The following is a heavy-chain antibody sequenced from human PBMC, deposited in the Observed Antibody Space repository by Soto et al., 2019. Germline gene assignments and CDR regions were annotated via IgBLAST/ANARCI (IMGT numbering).Heavy chain of an antibody. D-gene: IGHD6-19*01. CDR3: ARQQENGWRVPIWYFDL. Sequence: PSETLSLTCTVSGGSISSSSYYWGWIRQPPGKGLEWIGSIYYSGSTYYNPSLKSRVTISVDTSKNQFSLKLSSVTAADTAVYYCARQQENGWRVPIWYFDLWGRGTLVTVSS. CDR1: GGSISSSSYY. CDR2: IYYSGST. V-gene: IGHV4-39*01. J-gene: IGHJ2*01.